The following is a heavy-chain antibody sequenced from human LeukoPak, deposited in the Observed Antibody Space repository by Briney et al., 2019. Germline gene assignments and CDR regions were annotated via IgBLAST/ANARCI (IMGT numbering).Heavy chain of an antibody. V-gene: IGHV4-59*01. CDR3: ARWSGYALD. D-gene: IGHD2-2*01. CDR1: GGSISSYY. Sequence: PSETLSLVCTVSGGSISSYYWSWIRQPPGKGLEWIGYIYYSGSTNYNPSLKSRVTMSIDTSKNQFSLKLSSVTAADTAVYYCARWSGYALDWGQGTLVTVSS. J-gene: IGHJ4*02. CDR2: IYYSGST.